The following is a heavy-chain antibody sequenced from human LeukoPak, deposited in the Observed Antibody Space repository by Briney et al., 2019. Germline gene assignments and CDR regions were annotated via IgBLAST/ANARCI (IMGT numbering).Heavy chain of an antibody. D-gene: IGHD2-21*02. J-gene: IGHJ5*02. Sequence: PGGSLRLSCAASGFTVSSNYMSWVRQAPGKGLEWVSVIYSGGSTYYADSVKGRFTISRDNSKNTLYLQMNSLRAEDTAVYYCARSYCGGDCYSGHLNWFDPWGQGTLVTVSS. CDR3: ARSYCGGDCYSGHLNWFDP. V-gene: IGHV3-53*01. CDR1: GFTVSSNY. CDR2: IYSGGST.